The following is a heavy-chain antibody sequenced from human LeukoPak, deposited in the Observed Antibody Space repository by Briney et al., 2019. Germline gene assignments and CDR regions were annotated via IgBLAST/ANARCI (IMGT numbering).Heavy chain of an antibody. V-gene: IGHV4-39*01. CDR1: GGSISGSSYF. CDR3: ARRFDY. J-gene: IGHJ4*02. CDR2: VDYSGST. Sequence: PSETLSLTCTVSGGSISGSSYFWGWIRQPPGKGLWWIGCVDYSGSTSYNPSLKSQVTISVDTSKNQFSLKLSSVTAAHTAVYYCARRFDYWGQGALVTVSS.